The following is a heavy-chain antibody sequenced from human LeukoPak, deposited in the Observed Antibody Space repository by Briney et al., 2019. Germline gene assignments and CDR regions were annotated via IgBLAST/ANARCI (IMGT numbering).Heavy chain of an antibody. D-gene: IGHD6-13*01. V-gene: IGHV4-34*01. J-gene: IGHJ4*02. CDR1: GGSFSGYY. Sequence: SQTLSLTCAVYGGSFSGYYWSWIRQPPGKGLERIGEINHSGSTNYNPSLKSRVTISVDTSKNQFSLKLSSVTAADTAVYYCVGAAAGTYGYWGQGTLVTVSS. CDR2: INHSGST. CDR3: VGAAAGTYGY.